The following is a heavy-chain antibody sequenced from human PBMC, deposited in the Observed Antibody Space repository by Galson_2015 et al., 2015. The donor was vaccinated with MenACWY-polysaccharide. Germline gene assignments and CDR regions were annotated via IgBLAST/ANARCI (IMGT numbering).Heavy chain of an antibody. CDR3: GRVEKYSGSYYILH. V-gene: IGHV4-38-2*01. D-gene: IGHD1-26*01. J-gene: IGHJ4*02. CDR1: GYSISSGYY. CDR2: IYHSGST. Sequence: ETLSLTCAVPGYSISSGYYWGWIRQPPGKGLEWIGSIYHSGSTYYNPSLKSRVTIAVDTSKNQFSLKLSSVTAADTAVYYRGRVEKYSGSYYILHWGQGTLVTVSS.